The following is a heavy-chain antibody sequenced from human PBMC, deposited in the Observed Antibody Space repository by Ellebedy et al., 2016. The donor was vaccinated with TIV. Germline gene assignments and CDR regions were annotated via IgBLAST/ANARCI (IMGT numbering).Heavy chain of an antibody. D-gene: IGHD6-19*01. V-gene: IGHV3-33*01. J-gene: IGHJ4*02. CDR1: GFTFSSYG. CDR2: IWYDGSNK. Sequence: PGGSLRLSCAASGFTFSSYGLHWVRQAPGKGLEWVAVIWYDGSNKYYADSVKGRFTISKDNSKNTLYLQMNSLRAEDTAVYYCARDRAVDYFDFWGQGTLVTVSS. CDR3: ARDRAVDYFDF.